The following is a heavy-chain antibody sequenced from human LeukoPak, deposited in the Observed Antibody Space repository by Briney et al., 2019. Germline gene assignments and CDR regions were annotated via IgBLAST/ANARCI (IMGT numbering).Heavy chain of an antibody. J-gene: IGHJ4*02. CDR2: IRLDGSNK. CDR3: AKDLRAVAGTTYFDY. Sequence: GGSLKLSCAASGFTFSSYGMHWVRQAPGKGLEWVAFIRLDGSNKYYADSVKGRFTISRDNSMNTLYLQMNSLRAEDTALYYCAKDLRAVAGTTYFDYWGQGTLVTVSS. CDR1: GFTFSSYG. D-gene: IGHD6-19*01. V-gene: IGHV3-30*02.